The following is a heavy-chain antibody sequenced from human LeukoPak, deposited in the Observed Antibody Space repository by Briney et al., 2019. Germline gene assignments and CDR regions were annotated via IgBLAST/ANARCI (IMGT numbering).Heavy chain of an antibody. J-gene: IGHJ4*02. D-gene: IGHD2-2*01. CDR1: GGSIGSYY. Sequence: NTSETLSLTCTVSGGSIGSYYWSWIRQPPGKGLEWIGYIYYSGSTNYNPSLKSRVTISVDTSKNQFSLKLSSVTAADTAVYYCARKRCTSTNCYYDYWGQGTLVTVSS. CDR2: IYYSGST. V-gene: IGHV4-59*01. CDR3: ARKRCTSTNCYYDY.